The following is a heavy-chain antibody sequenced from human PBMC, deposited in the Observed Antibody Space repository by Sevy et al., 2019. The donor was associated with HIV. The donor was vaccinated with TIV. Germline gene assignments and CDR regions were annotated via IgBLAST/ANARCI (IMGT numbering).Heavy chain of an antibody. CDR3: ARDRIFAVGFNGMDV. CDR1: GGSVSRGGHY. J-gene: IGHJ6*02. Sequence: SETLSLTGTVSGGSVSRGGHYWGWVRQPPGKGLEGMGYIHYSGNTNYNPSLKSRVTISVDTSKEQFSLKLSSVTAADTAVYYCARDRIFAVGFNGMDVWGQGTTVTVSS. D-gene: IGHD3-3*02. V-gene: IGHV4-61*08. CDR2: IHYSGNT.